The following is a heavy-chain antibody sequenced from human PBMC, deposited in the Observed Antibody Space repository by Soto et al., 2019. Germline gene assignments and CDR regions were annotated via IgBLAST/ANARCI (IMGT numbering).Heavy chain of an antibody. CDR2: VYATGTT. J-gene: IGHJ5*02. CDR1: GGSISNFY. D-gene: IGHD3-10*01. CDR3: LTAVCKSLRDCFDP. V-gene: IGHV4-4*07. Sequence: PSWNECITCNVSGGSISNFYWAWVRKTAGNGLEWMGRVYATGTTDYNPSLRSRVAMSVDISKKTFSLRLRSVTGADSGVYYCLTAVCKSLRDCFDP.